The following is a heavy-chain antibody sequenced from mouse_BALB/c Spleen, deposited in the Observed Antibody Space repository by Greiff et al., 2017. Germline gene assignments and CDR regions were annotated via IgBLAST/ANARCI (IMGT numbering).Heavy chain of an antibody. CDR1: GFTFSNYW. CDR3: TRPDGYYAYYAMDY. J-gene: IGHJ4*01. D-gene: IGHD2-3*01. V-gene: IGHV6-6*02. CDR2: IRLKSNNYAT. Sequence: EVQLVESGGGLVQPGGSMKLSCVASGFTFSNYWTNWVRQSPEKGLEWVAEIRLKSNNYATHYAESVKGRFTISRDDSKSSVYLQMNTLRAEDTGIYYCTRPDGYYAYYAMDYWGQGTSVTVSS.